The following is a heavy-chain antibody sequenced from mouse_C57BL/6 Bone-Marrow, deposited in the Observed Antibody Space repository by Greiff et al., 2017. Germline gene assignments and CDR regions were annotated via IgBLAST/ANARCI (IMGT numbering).Heavy chain of an antibody. CDR3: TGPIYPYAMDY. V-gene: IGHV6-3*01. CDR2: IRLKSDNYAT. J-gene: IGHJ4*01. Sequence: EVQRVESGGGLVQPGGSMKLSCVASGFTFSNYWMNWVRQSPEKGLEWVAQIRLKSDNYATHYAESVKGRFTISRDDSKSSVYLQMNNLRAEDTGIYYCTGPIYPYAMDYWGQGTSVTVSS. D-gene: IGHD2-1*01. CDR1: GFTFSNYW.